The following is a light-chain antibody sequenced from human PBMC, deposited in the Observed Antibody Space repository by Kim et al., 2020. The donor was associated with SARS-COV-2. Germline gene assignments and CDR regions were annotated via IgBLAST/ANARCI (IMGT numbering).Light chain of an antibody. V-gene: IGLV2-8*01. CDR1: NSDVGANNY. CDR3: SSHAGSFYV. J-gene: IGLJ1*01. Sequence: PGQSVTTSCTGTNSDVGANNYVSWYQQHPGKAPKLMIYEVSKRPSGVPDRFSGSKSGNTASLTVSGLQPEDEADYYCSSHAGSFYVFGTGTKVTVL. CDR2: EVS.